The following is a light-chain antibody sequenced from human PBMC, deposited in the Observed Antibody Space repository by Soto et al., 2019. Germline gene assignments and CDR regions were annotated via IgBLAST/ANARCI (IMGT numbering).Light chain of an antibody. CDR1: QSVSSNY. V-gene: IGKV3-20*01. CDR3: QQYGNSPMYT. CDR2: GAS. J-gene: IGKJ2*01. Sequence: EIVLTQSPGTLSLSPGERATLSCRASQSVSSNYLAWYQQKPGQAPRLLIYGASSRATDIPDRFSGSGSGTDFTLTISRLEPXXXXVYYCQQYGNSPMYTFGQGTKLEIK.